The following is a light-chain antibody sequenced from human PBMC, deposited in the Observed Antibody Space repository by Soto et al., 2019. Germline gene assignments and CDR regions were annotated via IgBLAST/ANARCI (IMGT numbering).Light chain of an antibody. CDR1: QSVSSSY. CDR3: QQCGSSPRT. CDR2: GAS. V-gene: IGKV3-20*01. J-gene: IGKJ1*01. Sequence: EIVLTQSPGTLSLSPGERATLSCRASQSVSSSYLAWYQQKPGQAPRPLIYGASSRAIGIPDRFSGSGSGTDFTLTISRLEPEDFAVYYCQQCGSSPRTFGQGTKVEIK.